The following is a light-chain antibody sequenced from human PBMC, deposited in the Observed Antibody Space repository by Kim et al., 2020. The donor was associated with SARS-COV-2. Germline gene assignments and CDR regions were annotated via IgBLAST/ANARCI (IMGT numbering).Light chain of an antibody. J-gene: IGLJ1*01. V-gene: IGLV2-14*03. CDR3: SSYTSSSTPYV. Sequence: QAITISCTGTSSDVGGYNYVAWYQQHPGKAPKLMIYDVSNRPSGVSNRFSGSKSGNTASLTISGLQAEDEADYYCSSYTSSSTPYVFGTGTKVTVL. CDR1: SSDVGGYNY. CDR2: DVS.